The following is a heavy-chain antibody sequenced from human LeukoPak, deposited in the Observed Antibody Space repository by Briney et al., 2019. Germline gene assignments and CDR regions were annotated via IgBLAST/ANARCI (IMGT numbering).Heavy chain of an antibody. CDR3: VRDGNDGLNDWEY. CDR2: TNKDGSEK. CDR1: GFIFTDYW. Sequence: GGSLRLSRAASGFIFTDYWMTWARQAPGKGLEWVANTNKDGSEKWYVDSVKGRFTISRDNAKNSLYLQMNSLKAGDTALYYCVRDGNDGLNDWEYWGQGALVTVSS. D-gene: IGHD1-1*01. V-gene: IGHV3-7*03. J-gene: IGHJ1*01.